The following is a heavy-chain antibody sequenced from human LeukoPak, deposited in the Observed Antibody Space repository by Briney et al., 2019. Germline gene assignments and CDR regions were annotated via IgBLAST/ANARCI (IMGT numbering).Heavy chain of an antibody. J-gene: IGHJ4*02. CDR3: ARVGIAAAHFDY. V-gene: IGHV3-66*01. CDR2: IYSGGST. CDR1: GFTVSSNY. Sequence: GGSLRLSCAASGFTVSSNYMSWVRQAPGKGLEWVSVIYSGGSTYYADSVKGRFTISRDNSKNTLCLQMNSLRAEDTAVYYCARVGIAAAHFDYWGQGTLVTVSS. D-gene: IGHD6-13*01.